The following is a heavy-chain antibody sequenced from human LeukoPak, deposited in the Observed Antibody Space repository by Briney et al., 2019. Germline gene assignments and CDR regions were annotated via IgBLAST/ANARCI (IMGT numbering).Heavy chain of an antibody. CDR3: AKGGGGRLIYYYYMDV. V-gene: IGHV3-9*03. J-gene: IGHJ6*03. CDR2: ISWDSDSI. D-gene: IGHD3-16*01. Sequence: GGSLRLSCAASGLRFSDYYVSWIRQAPGKGLEWVSGISWDSDSIDYADSVKGRFTISRDNAKNSLYLQMNSLRAEDMALYYCAKGGGGRLIYYYYMDVWGKGTTVTVSS. CDR1: GLRFSDYY.